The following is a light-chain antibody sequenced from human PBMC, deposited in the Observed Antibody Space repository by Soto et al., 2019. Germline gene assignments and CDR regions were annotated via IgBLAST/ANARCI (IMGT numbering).Light chain of an antibody. V-gene: IGLV2-14*03. J-gene: IGLJ2*01. CDR1: SSDIGAYNF. CDR2: DVN. CDR3: TSLTTSTTMI. Sequence: QSALTQPASVSGSPGQSITISCTGTSSDIGAYNFVSWYQQHPGKAPKLMLYDVNIRPSGVSNRFSGSKSGNTASLTISGLQAEDEADYYCTSLTTSTTMIFCGGTKLTVL.